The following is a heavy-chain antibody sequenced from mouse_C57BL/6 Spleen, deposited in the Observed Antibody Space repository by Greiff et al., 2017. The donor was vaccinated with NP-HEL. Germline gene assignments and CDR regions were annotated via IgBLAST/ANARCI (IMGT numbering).Heavy chain of an antibody. V-gene: IGHV3-6*01. J-gene: IGHJ3*01. CDR1: GYSITSGYY. Sequence: EVKLEESGPGLVKPSQSLSLTCSVTGYSITSGYYWNWIRQFPGNKLEWMGYISYDGSNNYNPSLKNRISITRDTSENQFFLKLNAVTTEDTATYYCARGGDGYYTWFAYWGQGTLVTVSA. CDR3: ARGGDGYYTWFAY. D-gene: IGHD2-3*01. CDR2: ISYDGSN.